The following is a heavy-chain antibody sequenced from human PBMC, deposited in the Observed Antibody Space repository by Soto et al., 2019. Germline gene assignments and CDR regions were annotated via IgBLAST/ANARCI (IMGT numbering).Heavy chain of an antibody. Sequence: QVQLVESGGGVVQPGRSLRLSCAASGVTFSSYGMHWVRQAPGKGLEWVAVISYDGSNKYYADSVKGRFTISRDNSKHPLYLQMNSLRAEDTAVYYCAKDRAYYGSGSGFSWGQGTLVTVYS. D-gene: IGHD3-10*01. J-gene: IGHJ4*02. V-gene: IGHV3-30*18. CDR1: GVTFSSYG. CDR2: ISYDGSNK. CDR3: AKDRAYYGSGSGFS.